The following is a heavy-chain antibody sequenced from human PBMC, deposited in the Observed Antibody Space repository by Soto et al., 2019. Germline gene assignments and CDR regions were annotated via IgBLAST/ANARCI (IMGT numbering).Heavy chain of an antibody. V-gene: IGHV3-23*01. D-gene: IGHD6-19*01. CDR2: ISGSGGTT. CDR3: AKTANGWFSAFDI. CDR1: GFTFSSYA. J-gene: IGHJ3*02. Sequence: EVQLLESGGGLVQPGGSLRLSCAASGFTFSSYAMSWVRQAPGKGLEWVSAISGSGGTTYYADSVKGRFTFPRDNSKNTLYLQMTSLRAEDTAVYYCAKTANGWFSAFDIWGQGKMVTVSS.